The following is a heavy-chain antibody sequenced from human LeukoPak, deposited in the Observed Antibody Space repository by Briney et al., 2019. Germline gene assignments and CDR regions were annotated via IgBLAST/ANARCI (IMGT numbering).Heavy chain of an antibody. CDR2: IDHSGST. CDR1: GYSISSGYY. V-gene: IGHV4-38-2*02. D-gene: IGHD6-19*01. Sequence: SETLSLTCTVSGYSISSGYYWGWIRQPPGKGLEWTGSIDHSGSTYYNPSLKSRITISVDTSKNQFSLKLSSVTAADTAVYYCARGSALAQAVMFDYWGQGTLVTVSS. CDR3: ARGSALAQAVMFDY. J-gene: IGHJ4*02.